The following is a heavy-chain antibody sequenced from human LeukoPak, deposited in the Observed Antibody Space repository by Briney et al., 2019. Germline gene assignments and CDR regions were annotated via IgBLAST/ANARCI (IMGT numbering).Heavy chain of an antibody. Sequence: GGSLRLSCAASGFTFSSYAMSWVRQAPGKGLEWVSAISGSGGSTYYADSVKGRFTISRDNSKNTLYLQMNSLRAEDTAVYYCAKDRITMVRGVINAFDIWGQGTMVTVSS. CDR3: AKDRITMVRGVINAFDI. CDR2: ISGSGGST. D-gene: IGHD3-10*01. CDR1: GFTFSSYA. V-gene: IGHV3-23*01. J-gene: IGHJ3*02.